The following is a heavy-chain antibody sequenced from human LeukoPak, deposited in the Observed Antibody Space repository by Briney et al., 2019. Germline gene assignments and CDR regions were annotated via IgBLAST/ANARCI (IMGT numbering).Heavy chain of an antibody. V-gene: IGHV3-30*02. CDR3: AKDLITMVRGVIINWDY. CDR2: IRYDGSNK. Sequence: GGSLRLSCAASGFTFSNYWMSWVRQAPDKGLEWVAFIRYDGSNKYYADSVKGRFTISRDNSKNTLYLQMNSLRAEDTAVYYCAKDLITMVRGVIINWDYWGQGTLVTVSS. J-gene: IGHJ4*02. CDR1: GFTFSNYW. D-gene: IGHD3-10*01.